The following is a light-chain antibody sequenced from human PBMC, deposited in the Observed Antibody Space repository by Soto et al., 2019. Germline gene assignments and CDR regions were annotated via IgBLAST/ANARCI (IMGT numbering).Light chain of an antibody. CDR1: SSDVGSYNL. CDR3: CSYAGSSPV. V-gene: IGLV2-23*01. J-gene: IGLJ2*01. CDR2: EGS. Sequence: QSALTQPASVSGSPGQSITISCTRTSSDVGSYNLVSWYQQHPGKAPKLMIYEGSKRTSGVSNRFSGSKSGNTASLTISGLQAEDEADYYCCSYAGSSPVFGGGTKLTVL.